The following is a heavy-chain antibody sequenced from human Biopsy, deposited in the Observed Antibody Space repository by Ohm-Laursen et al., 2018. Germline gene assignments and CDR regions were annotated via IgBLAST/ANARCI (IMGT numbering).Heavy chain of an antibody. J-gene: IGHJ6*02. Sequence: PSETLSLTCAVYGGSFSGYYWTWIRQPPGKGLEWIGEINHRGSASYNPSLKSRITVLVDTSKNQFSLKLRSVSAADTAVYFCARALDYYGPYYYYAMDVWGQGTSVTVSS. CDR3: ARALDYYGPYYYYAMDV. CDR2: INHRGSA. D-gene: IGHD3-10*01. CDR1: GGSFSGYY. V-gene: IGHV4-34*01.